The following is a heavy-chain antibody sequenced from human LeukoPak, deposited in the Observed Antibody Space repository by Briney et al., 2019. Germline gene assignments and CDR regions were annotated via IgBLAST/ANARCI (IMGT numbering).Heavy chain of an antibody. CDR1: GYSFTSYW. J-gene: IGHJ4*02. Sequence: GESLKISCKGSGYSFTSYWIGWVRQMPGKGLEWMGIIYPGDSDTRYSPSFQGQVTISADKSISTAYLQWSSLKASDTAMYYCARRGRRSTSQYYFDYWGQGTLVTVSS. D-gene: IGHD2-2*01. CDR2: IYPGDSDT. V-gene: IGHV5-51*01. CDR3: ARRGRRSTSQYYFDY.